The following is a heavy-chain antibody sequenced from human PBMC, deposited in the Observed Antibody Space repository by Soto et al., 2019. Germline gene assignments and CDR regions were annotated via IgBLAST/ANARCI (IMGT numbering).Heavy chain of an antibody. D-gene: IGHD3-10*01. CDR1: GFTFDDFS. Sequence: GGSLRLSCAASGFTFDDFSMHWGRPAPGKGLEWVSGITWNSATMDYADSVKGRFTISRDNAQNFLYLQMNSLRAEDTAWYYGAKGLYRSGTPFDCWGQGSLVTVSS. J-gene: IGHJ4*02. CDR2: ITWNSATM. V-gene: IGHV3-9*01. CDR3: AKGLYRSGTPFDC.